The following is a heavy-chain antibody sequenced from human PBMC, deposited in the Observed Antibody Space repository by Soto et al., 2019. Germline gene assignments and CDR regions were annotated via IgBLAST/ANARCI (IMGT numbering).Heavy chain of an antibody. V-gene: IGHV3-30*02. J-gene: IGHJ4*02. CDR1: GFIFSNNG. CDR3: TIVRVADSALDH. D-gene: IGHD3-10*02. CDR2: MSYDGSDT. Sequence: XVSLRLSCVGSGFIFSNNGMHGVRQTPGKGLEWVAFMSYDGSDTFYADSVKGRFTISRDNSKNTLFLHMSNLRAEDTAMYYCTIVRVADSALDHWGQGTLVTVSS.